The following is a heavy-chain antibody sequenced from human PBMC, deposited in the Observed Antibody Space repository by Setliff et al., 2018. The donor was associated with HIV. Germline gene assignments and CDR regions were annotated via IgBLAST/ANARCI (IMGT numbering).Heavy chain of an antibody. CDR2: IIPILNVA. CDR3: ARVLKGYSSSYEAFDI. V-gene: IGHV1-69*10. J-gene: IGHJ3*02. D-gene: IGHD6-13*01. CDR1: RGTFTTYA. Sequence: SVKVSCKTSRGTFTTYAFSWVRQAPGQGLEWMGGIIPILNVAKYPQKFHGRVTITAEKSTSTVYMELSSLRSEDTAMYYCARVLKGYSSSYEAFDIWGQGTKVTVSS.